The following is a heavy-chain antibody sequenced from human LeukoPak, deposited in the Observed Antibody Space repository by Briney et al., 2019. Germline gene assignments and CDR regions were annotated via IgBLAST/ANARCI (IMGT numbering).Heavy chain of an antibody. J-gene: IGHJ5*02. V-gene: IGHV1-69*02. CDR1: GGTFSSYT. CDR3: ASGVEDGYGNWFDP. D-gene: IGHD5-24*01. Sequence: ASVKVSCKASGGTFSSYTISWVRQAPGQGLEWMGRIIPILGIANYAQKFQSRVTITADKSTSTAYMELSSLRSEDTAVYYCASGVEDGYGNWFDPWGQGTLVTVSS. CDR2: IIPILGIA.